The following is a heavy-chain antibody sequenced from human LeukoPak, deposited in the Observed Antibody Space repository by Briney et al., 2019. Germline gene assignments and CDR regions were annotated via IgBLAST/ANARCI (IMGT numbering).Heavy chain of an antibody. Sequence: GGSLRLFCAASGFTFSSYGMHWVRQAPGKGLEWVAVIWYDGSNKYYADSVKGRFTISRDNSKNTLYLQMNSLRAEDTAVYYCVKSLNSWNLGTQGYWGQGTLVTVSS. CDR1: GFTFSSYG. V-gene: IGHV3-33*06. D-gene: IGHD1-20*01. J-gene: IGHJ4*02. CDR2: IWYDGSNK. CDR3: VKSLNSWNLGTQGY.